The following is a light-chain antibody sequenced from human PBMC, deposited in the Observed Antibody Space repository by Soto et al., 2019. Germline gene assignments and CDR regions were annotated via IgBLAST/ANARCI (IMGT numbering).Light chain of an antibody. CDR1: QGINSW. CDR3: QQGNGFPWT. CDR2: AAS. Sequence: DIQMTQSPSSVSASVGDRVTITCRASQGINSWLAWYQQKPGKAPNLLIYAASSLQRGVPSRFRGSGSGTDFTLTISSLHPEDFATYYCQQGNGFPWTFGQGTKVEIK. V-gene: IGKV1-12*02. J-gene: IGKJ1*01.